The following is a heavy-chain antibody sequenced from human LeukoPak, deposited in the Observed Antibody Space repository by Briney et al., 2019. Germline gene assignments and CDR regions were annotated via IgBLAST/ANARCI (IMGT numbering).Heavy chain of an antibody. CDR3: ASQLGGNVY. J-gene: IGHJ4*02. D-gene: IGHD3-16*01. V-gene: IGHV3-74*01. Sequence: PGGSLRLSCAASGFTFSDNWMHWVRQAPGKGLVWVSVISSDERSTIYADSVKGRFTISRDNAKNTLYLQMDSLRVEDTAVYFCASQLGGNVYWGQGTLVTVSS. CDR1: GFTFSDNW. CDR2: ISSDERST.